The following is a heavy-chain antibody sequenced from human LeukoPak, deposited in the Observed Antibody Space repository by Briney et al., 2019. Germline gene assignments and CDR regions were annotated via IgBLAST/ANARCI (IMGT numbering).Heavy chain of an antibody. V-gene: IGHV3-23*01. CDR1: GFIVTSNY. CDR3: ARDFGTFWSGYADY. J-gene: IGHJ4*02. Sequence: PVGCLRLSCAASGFIVTSNYMNWVRQAPGKGLEWVSAISGSGGSTYYADSVKGRFTISRDNSKNTLYLQMNSLRAEDTAVYYCARDFGTFWSGYADYWGQGTLVTVSS. D-gene: IGHD3-3*01. CDR2: ISGSGGST.